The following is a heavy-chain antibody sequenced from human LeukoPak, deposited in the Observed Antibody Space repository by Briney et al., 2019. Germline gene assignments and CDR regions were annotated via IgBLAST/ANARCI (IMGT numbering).Heavy chain of an antibody. V-gene: IGHV1-46*01. CDR3: AQTTVTYDLGGY. Sequence: GASVRVSCKASGYTFTSYYMHWVRQAPGQGLEWMGIINPSGGSTSYAQKFQGRVTMTRDTSTSTVYMELSSLRCEDTAVYYCAQTTVTYDLGGYWGQGTLVTGSS. D-gene: IGHD4-17*01. J-gene: IGHJ4*01. CDR2: INPSGGST. CDR1: GYTFTSYY.